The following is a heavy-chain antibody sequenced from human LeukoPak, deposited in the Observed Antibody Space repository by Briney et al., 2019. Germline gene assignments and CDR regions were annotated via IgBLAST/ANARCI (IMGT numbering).Heavy chain of an antibody. CDR2: ISYDGSNK. CDR1: GFTFSSYG. J-gene: IGHJ4*02. Sequence: GRSLRLSCAASGFTFSSYGMHWVRQAPGKGLEWVAVISYDGSNKYYADSVKGRFTISRDNSKNTLYLQMNSLRAEDTAVYYCARDLGYNGYESSFDYWGQGTLVTVSS. D-gene: IGHD5-12*01. V-gene: IGHV3-30*03. CDR3: ARDLGYNGYESSFDY.